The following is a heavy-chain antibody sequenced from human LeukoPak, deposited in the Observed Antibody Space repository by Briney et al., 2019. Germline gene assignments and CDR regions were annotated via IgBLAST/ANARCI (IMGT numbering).Heavy chain of an antibody. D-gene: IGHD1-26*01. CDR3: AKVGGDYDY. J-gene: IGHJ4*02. Sequence: SETLSLTCTVSGGSISSYYWSWIRQPPGKGLEWIGYIYYSGSTNYNPSLKSRVTISVDTSKNQFSLKLSSVTAADTAVYYCAKVGGDYDYWGQGTLVTVSS. CDR1: GGSISSYY. CDR2: IYYSGST. V-gene: IGHV4-59*01.